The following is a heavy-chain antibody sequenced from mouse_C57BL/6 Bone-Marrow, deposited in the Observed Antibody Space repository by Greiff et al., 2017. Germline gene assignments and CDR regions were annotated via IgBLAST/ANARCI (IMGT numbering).Heavy chain of an antibody. Sequence: QVQLQQSGAELVRPGTSVKVSCKASGYAFTNYLIEWVKQRPGQGLEWIGVINPGSGGTNYNEKFKGKATLTADKSSSTAYMQLSSLTSEDSAVYFCARWNYYVSSLYYFDYWGQGTTLTVSS. CDR3: ARWNYYVSSLYYFDY. CDR1: GYAFTNYL. V-gene: IGHV1-54*01. D-gene: IGHD1-1*01. CDR2: INPGSGGT. J-gene: IGHJ2*01.